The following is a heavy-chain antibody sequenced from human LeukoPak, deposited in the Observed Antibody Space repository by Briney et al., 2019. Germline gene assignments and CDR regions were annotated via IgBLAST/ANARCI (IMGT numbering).Heavy chain of an antibody. V-gene: IGHV4-38-2*01. D-gene: IGHD6-6*01. Sequence: PSETLSLTCDVSGYSIRSGYYWGWIRQPPGKGLEWIGSIYHSGSTYYNPSLKSRVTVSVDTSKNQFSLKVNSVTAADTAVYYCATLGYSSSSEVGWGQGTLVTVSS. CDR2: IYHSGST. CDR3: ATLGYSSSSEVG. J-gene: IGHJ4*02. CDR1: GYSIRSGYY.